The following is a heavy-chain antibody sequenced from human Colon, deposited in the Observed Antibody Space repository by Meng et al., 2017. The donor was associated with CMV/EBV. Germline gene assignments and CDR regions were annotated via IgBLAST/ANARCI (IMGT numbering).Heavy chain of an antibody. CDR2: FNLDSNSR. Sequence: ASVKVSCKASGYTGYYIHWVRQAPGRGLEWMGWFNLDSNSRDYARKFQGRVSMTRDTSLNSVSMKLSGLTFNDTAIYYGARVVADSYGLDVWGQGTTVTVSS. CDR1: GYTGYY. CDR3: ARVVADSYGLDV. J-gene: IGHJ6*02. V-gene: IGHV1-2*02. D-gene: IGHD2-15*01.